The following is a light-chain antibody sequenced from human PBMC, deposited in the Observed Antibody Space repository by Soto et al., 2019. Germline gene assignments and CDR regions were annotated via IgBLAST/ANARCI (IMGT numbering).Light chain of an antibody. CDR1: QSVSSY. Sequence: EIVLTQSPATLSLSPGDRATLSCRASQSVSSYLAWYQQKPGQAPRLLIYDASNRATGIPARFSGSGSGTDFTLTISSLEPEDFAVYYCQQRSNWPPEITCGQGTRLEIK. CDR3: QQRSNWPPEIT. J-gene: IGKJ5*01. CDR2: DAS. V-gene: IGKV3-11*01.